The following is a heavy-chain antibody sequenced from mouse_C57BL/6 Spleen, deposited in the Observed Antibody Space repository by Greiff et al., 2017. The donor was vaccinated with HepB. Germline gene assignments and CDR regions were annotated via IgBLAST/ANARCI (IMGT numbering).Heavy chain of an antibody. D-gene: IGHD3-2*02. CDR3: ARGEDSSGYWFAY. Sequence: EVKLMESGPELVKPGASVKMSCKASGYTFTDYNMHWVKQSHGKSLERIGYINPNNGGTSYHQKFKGKATLTVNKSSSTAYMELRSLTSEDSAVYYWARGEDSSGYWFAYWGQGTLATVSA. V-gene: IGHV1-22*01. CDR1: GYTFTDYN. J-gene: IGHJ3*01. CDR2: INPNNGGT.